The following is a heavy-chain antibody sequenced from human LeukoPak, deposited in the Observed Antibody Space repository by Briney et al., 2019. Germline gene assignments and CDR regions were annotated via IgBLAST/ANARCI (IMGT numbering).Heavy chain of an antibody. CDR3: ARGAPRGVWNFYFDY. J-gene: IGHJ4*02. CDR2: AGPYNRKT. CDR1: GYAFSSYG. D-gene: IGHD1-7*01. Sequence: GASVKVSCKASGYAFSSYGIGWVRQAPGQGLEWMGWAGPYNRKTNYSQKFQGRVTMTTDTSTNTAYLELRTLRSDDTAVYYCARGAPRGVWNFYFDYWGQGTLVTVSS. V-gene: IGHV1-18*01.